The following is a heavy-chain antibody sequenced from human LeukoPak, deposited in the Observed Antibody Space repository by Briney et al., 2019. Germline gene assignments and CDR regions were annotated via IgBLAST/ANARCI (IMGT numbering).Heavy chain of an antibody. CDR1: GFTFSSYA. V-gene: IGHV3-30-3*01. D-gene: IGHD6-13*01. CDR2: ISYDGSNK. CDR3: ARSIAAAGYYFDY. Sequence: PGGSLRLSCAASGFTFSSYAMHWVRQAPGKGLEWVAVISYDGSNKYYADSVKGRFTISRDNSKNTLYLQMNSLRAEDTAVYYCARSIAAAGYYFDYWGQGTLVTVSS. J-gene: IGHJ4*02.